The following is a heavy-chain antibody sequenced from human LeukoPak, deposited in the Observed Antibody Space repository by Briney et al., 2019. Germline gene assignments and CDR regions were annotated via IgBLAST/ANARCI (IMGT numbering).Heavy chain of an antibody. CDR2: INPNSGGT. V-gene: IGHV1-2*02. Sequence: ASVKVSCKASGYTFTGYYMHWVRQAPGQGLEWMGWINPNSGGTNYAQKFQGRVTMTRDTSISTAYMELSRLRSDDTAVYYCAREVRPYYYDSSGSAPFDYWGQGTLVTVSS. D-gene: IGHD3-22*01. CDR3: AREVRPYYYDSSGSAPFDY. CDR1: GYTFTGYY. J-gene: IGHJ4*02.